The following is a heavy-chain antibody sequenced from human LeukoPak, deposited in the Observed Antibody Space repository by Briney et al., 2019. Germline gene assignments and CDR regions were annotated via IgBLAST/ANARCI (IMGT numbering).Heavy chain of an antibody. V-gene: IGHV3-21*01. J-gene: IGHJ4*02. CDR3: ARDLGYYDSSGYYDY. Sequence: PGWSLRLSCAASGFTFSSYSMNWVRQAPGKGLEWVSSISSSSSYIYYADSVKGRFTISRDNAKNSLYLQMNSLRAEDTAVYYCARDLGYYDSSGYYDYWGQGTLVTVSS. D-gene: IGHD3-22*01. CDR1: GFTFSSYS. CDR2: ISSSSSYI.